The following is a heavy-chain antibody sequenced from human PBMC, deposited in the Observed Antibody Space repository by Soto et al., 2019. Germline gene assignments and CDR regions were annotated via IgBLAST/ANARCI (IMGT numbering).Heavy chain of an antibody. J-gene: IGHJ4*02. Sequence: ASVKVSCKASGYTFTSYGISWVRQAPGQGLEWMGWISAYNGNTNYAQKLQGRVTMTTDTSTSTAYMELRSLRSDDTAVYYCAVGPRYCTNGVCPRRLDYWGQGTLVTVSS. D-gene: IGHD2-8*01. CDR2: ISAYNGNT. CDR1: GYTFTSYG. CDR3: AVGPRYCTNGVCPRRLDY. V-gene: IGHV1-18*01.